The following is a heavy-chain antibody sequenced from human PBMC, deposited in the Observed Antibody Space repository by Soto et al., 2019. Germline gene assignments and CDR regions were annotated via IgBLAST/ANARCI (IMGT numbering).Heavy chain of an antibody. Sequence: PSETLSLTCTVSGGSISGYYWSWIRQPPGKGLEWIGYMYDSANRNYNPSLKSRVTISVDTSKRQFSLRLSAVTTADTAVYYCASGYSFHSESYSYLDYWGQGTLVTVSS. CDR3: ASGYSFHSESYSYLDY. V-gene: IGHV4-59*01. CDR2: MYDSANR. D-gene: IGHD3-10*01. CDR1: GGSISGYY. J-gene: IGHJ4*02.